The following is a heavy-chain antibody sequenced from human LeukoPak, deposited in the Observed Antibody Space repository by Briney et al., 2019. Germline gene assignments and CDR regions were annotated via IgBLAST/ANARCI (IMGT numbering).Heavy chain of an antibody. CDR3: ARSDSSSWYWRYSWFDP. D-gene: IGHD6-13*01. CDR1: GGTFSSYA. J-gene: IGHJ5*02. CDR2: IIPIFGTA. V-gene: IGHV1-69*05. Sequence: SVKVSCKASGGTFSSYAISWVRQAPGQGLEWMGGIIPIFGTANYAQKFQGRVTITTDESTSTAYMELSSLRSEDTAVYYCARSDSSSWYWRYSWFDPWGQGILVTVSS.